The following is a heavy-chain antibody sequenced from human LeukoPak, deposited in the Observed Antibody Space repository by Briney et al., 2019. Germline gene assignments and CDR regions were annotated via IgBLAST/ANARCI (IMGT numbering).Heavy chain of an antibody. V-gene: IGHV4-39*01. CDR1: GGSISSSSYY. Sequence: PSETLSLTCTVSGGSISSSSYYWGWIRPSPGKGLEWIGSIYYSGSTYYNPSLKGRVTVSVDTSKNQFSLKLSSVTAADTAVYYCARHGYYYGSGSYSFDYWGQGTLVTVSS. CDR3: ARHGYYYGSGSYSFDY. D-gene: IGHD3-10*01. J-gene: IGHJ4*02. CDR2: IYYSGST.